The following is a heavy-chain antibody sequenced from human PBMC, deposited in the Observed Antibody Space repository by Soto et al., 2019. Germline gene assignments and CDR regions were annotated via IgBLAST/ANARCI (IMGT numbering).Heavy chain of an antibody. CDR1: GYTFTSYG. J-gene: IGHJ4*02. CDR3: AREGAYYDFWSAPPQYYFDY. CDR2: ISAYNGNT. D-gene: IGHD3-3*01. Sequence: GASVKVSCXASGYTFTSYGISWVRQAPGQGLEWMGWISAYNGNTNYAQKLQGRVTMTTDTSTSTAYMELRSLRSDDTAVYYCAREGAYYDFWSAPPQYYFDYWGQGTLVTVSS. V-gene: IGHV1-18*01.